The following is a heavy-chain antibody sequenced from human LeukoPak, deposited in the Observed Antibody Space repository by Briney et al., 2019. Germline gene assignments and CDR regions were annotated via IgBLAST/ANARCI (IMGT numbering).Heavy chain of an antibody. V-gene: IGHV3-30-3*01. CDR3: AREEFDGVGYYPDY. D-gene: IGHD3-3*01. CDR2: ISYDGSSK. Sequence: PGGSLKLSCAASGFTFSSNAIHWVREAPGKGLEWVAVISYDGSSKYYADSVKGRFTISRGNSKNTLYLQMNSLRAEDTAVYYCAREEFDGVGYYPDYWGQGTLATVSS. CDR1: GFTFSSNA. J-gene: IGHJ4*02.